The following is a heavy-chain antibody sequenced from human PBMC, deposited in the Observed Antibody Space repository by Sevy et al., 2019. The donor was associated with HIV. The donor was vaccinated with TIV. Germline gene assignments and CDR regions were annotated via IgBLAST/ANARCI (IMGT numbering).Heavy chain of an antibody. V-gene: IGHV3-21*06. J-gene: IGHJ5*02. Sequence: GGSLRLSCATSGFAFIGRTMIWVRQAPGKGLECVSSISSSGLKIYYADSVKGRFTTSRDNAKNSLFLQMNSLRVDDTAVYNCGVEVPDVVSNGFDIWGQGTQVTVSS. CDR2: ISSSGLKI. CDR3: GVEVPDVVSNGFDI. D-gene: IGHD4-4*01. CDR1: GFAFIGRT.